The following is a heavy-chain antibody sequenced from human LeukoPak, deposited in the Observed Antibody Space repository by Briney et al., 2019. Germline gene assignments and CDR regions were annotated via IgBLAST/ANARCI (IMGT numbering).Heavy chain of an antibody. CDR2: INPNSGGT. CDR1: GYTFIGYY. D-gene: IGHD4-17*01. Sequence: ASLKVSCKASGYTFIGYYMHWVRQAPGQGLEWMGRINPNSGGTDYAQKFQGRVTMTRDTSISTAYLEFSSLRSDDTAVYYCARDWSMTTLDSWGQGTLVTVSS. CDR3: ARDWSMTTLDS. J-gene: IGHJ4*02. V-gene: IGHV1-2*06.